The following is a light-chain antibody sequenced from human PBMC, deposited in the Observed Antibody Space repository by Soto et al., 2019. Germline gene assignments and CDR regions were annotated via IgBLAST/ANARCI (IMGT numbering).Light chain of an antibody. Sequence: DIQMTQSPSSLSASVGDRVNITCRASQTVSSYLNWYQQKPGTVPKLLIYATSNLQSGVPSRFSGRGFGTDFTLTISSLQPEDFATYYCQQSYSRPLTFGGGTKVDIK. CDR2: ATS. V-gene: IGKV1-39*01. CDR3: QQSYSRPLT. J-gene: IGKJ4*01. CDR1: QTVSSY.